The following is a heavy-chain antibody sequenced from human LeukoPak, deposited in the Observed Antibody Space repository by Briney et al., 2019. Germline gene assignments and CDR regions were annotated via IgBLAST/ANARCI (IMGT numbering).Heavy chain of an antibody. CDR2: ISYDGSNK. CDR3: ATLQGPWAPEDYFDY. V-gene: IGHV3-30*03. CDR1: GFTFSSYG. Sequence: QPGRSLRLSCAASGFTFSSYGMHWVRQAPGKGLEWVAVISYDGSNKYCADSVKGRFTISRDNSKNTLYLQMNSLRAEDTAVYYCATLQGPWAPEDYFDYWGQGTLVTVSS. D-gene: IGHD2-2*01. J-gene: IGHJ4*02.